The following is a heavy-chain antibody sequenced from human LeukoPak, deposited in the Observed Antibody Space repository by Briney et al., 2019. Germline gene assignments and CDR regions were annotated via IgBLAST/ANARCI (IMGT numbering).Heavy chain of an antibody. CDR1: GFTFRSHA. V-gene: IGHV3-23*01. CDR3: AKDFRIGYSAHFDY. J-gene: IGHJ4*02. CDR2: IYENGGTA. Sequence: GGSLRLSCVGSGFTFRSHAMSWVRQAPEKGLEFVSGIYENGGTAYYADSVKGRFSISRDNSKNTLYLQMDSLRGEDTAVYYCAKDFRIGYSAHFDYWGQGALVTVSS. D-gene: IGHD2-21*01.